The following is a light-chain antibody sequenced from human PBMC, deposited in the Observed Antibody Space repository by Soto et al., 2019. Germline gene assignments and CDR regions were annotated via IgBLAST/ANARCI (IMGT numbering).Light chain of an antibody. J-gene: IGKJ1*01. Sequence: EIVLTQSPATLSLSPGERATLSCRASQSVGTFFAWYQQKPGQAPRLLIHDASNRATGIPPRFSGSGSGTDFTLTISSLEPEDFAVYYCQQCNNWPQWTFGQGTKVDIK. CDR1: QSVGTF. V-gene: IGKV3-11*01. CDR2: DAS. CDR3: QQCNNWPQWT.